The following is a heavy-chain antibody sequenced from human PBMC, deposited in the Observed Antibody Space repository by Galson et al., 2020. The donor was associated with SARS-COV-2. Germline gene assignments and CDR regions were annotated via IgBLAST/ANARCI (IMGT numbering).Heavy chain of an antibody. V-gene: IGHV3-21*01. CDR2: ISSSSSYI. Sequence: GGSLRLSCAASGFTFSTYSMNWVRQAPGKGLEWVSSISSSSSYIYYADSVKGRFTISRDNAKNSLYLQMNSLRAEDTAVYYCARVLECSHLLPFDFWGQGTLVTVSS. CDR3: ARVLECSHLLPFDF. J-gene: IGHJ4*02. CDR1: GFTFSTYS. D-gene: IGHD3-3*01.